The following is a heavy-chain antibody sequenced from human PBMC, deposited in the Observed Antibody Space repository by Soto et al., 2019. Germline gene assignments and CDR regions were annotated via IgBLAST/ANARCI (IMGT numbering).Heavy chain of an antibody. CDR3: VKDPHSDGSGSYYNAPFDY. CDR2: ISSNGGST. CDR1: GFTFSSYA. V-gene: IGHV3-64D*06. Sequence: GVSLRLSCSASGFTFSSYAMHWVRQAPGKGLEYVSAISSNGGSTYYADSVKGRFTISRDNSKNTLYLQMSSLRAEDTAVYYCVKDPHSDGSGSYYNAPFDYWGQGYLVTVSS. D-gene: IGHD3-10*01. J-gene: IGHJ4*02.